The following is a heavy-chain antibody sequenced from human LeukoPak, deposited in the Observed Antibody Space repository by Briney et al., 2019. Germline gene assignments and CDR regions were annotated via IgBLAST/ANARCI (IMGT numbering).Heavy chain of an antibody. CDR1: GFTFDDYG. CDR3: ARNYGGKPFDY. D-gene: IGHD4-23*01. Sequence: GGSLRLSCAASGFTFDDYGMSWVRQAPGKGLEWVSGINWNGGSTGYADSVKGRFTISRDNAKNSLYLQMNSLRAEDTALYHCARNYGGKPFDYWGQGTLVTVSS. CDR2: INWNGGST. V-gene: IGHV3-20*01. J-gene: IGHJ4*02.